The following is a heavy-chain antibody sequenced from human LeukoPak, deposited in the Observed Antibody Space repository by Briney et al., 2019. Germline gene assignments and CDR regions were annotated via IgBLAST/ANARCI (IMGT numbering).Heavy chain of an antibody. V-gene: IGHV3-49*03. D-gene: IGHD5-18*01. CDR3: ARDPGVGGYNYGYYYYYGMDV. CDR1: GFTFGDYA. J-gene: IGHJ6*02. Sequence: QPGRSLRLSCTASGFTFGDYAMSWFRQAPGKGLEWVGFIRSKAYGGTTEYAASVKGRFTISRDNSKNTLYLQMNSLRAEDTAVYYCARDPGVGGYNYGYYYYYGMDVWGQGTTVTVSS. CDR2: IRSKAYGGTT.